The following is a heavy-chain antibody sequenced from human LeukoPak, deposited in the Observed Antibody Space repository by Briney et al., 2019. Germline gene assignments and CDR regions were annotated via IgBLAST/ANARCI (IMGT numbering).Heavy chain of an antibody. V-gene: IGHV3-48*01. CDR3: ARFAAGGSYYYYMDV. CDR1: GFTFSSYT. CDR2: IGTRSTTI. Sequence: GGSLRLSCAASGFTFSSYTMNWVRQPPGKGLEWVSNIGTRSTTIYYADSVKGRFTISRDNAKNSLYLQMNSLRADDTAVYYCARFAAGGSYYYYMDVWGKGTTVTVSS. J-gene: IGHJ6*03. D-gene: IGHD6-25*01.